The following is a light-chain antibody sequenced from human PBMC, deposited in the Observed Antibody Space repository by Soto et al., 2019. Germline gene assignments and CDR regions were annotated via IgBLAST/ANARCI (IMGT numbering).Light chain of an antibody. CDR2: GNT. CDR1: GTRYN. Sequence: QSVLTQPPSVSGAPGQRVTISCSGIGTRYNVHWYQQILGTAPKLLIYGNTIRPSGVPDRFSGSKSGTSASLAITGLQAEDEADYYCQSYDSLNNSLFGGGTKLTVL. CDR3: QSYDSLNNSL. J-gene: IGLJ2*01. V-gene: IGLV1-40*01.